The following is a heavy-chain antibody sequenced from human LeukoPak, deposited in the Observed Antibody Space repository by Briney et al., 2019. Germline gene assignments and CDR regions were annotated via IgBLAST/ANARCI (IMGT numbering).Heavy chain of an antibody. CDR3: ASLTVGATLFDY. D-gene: IGHD1-26*01. Sequence: ASVKVSCKASGYTFTSYYMHWVRQAPGQGLEWMGIINPSGGSTSYAQKFQGRVTMTRDTSTSTVYMELSSLRSEDTAVYYCASLTVGATLFDYWGQETLVTVSS. V-gene: IGHV1-46*01. CDR2: INPSGGST. J-gene: IGHJ4*02. CDR1: GYTFTSYY.